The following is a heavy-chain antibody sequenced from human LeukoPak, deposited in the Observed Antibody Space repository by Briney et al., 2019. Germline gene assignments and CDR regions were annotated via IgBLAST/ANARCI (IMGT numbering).Heavy chain of an antibody. J-gene: IGHJ4*02. CDR2: ISYDGSNK. CDR3: ASLRGYYDSSGYYYTDY. V-gene: IGHV3-30-3*01. D-gene: IGHD3-22*01. CDR1: GFTFSSYA. Sequence: GGSLRLSCAASGFTFSSYAVHWVRQAPGKGLEWVAVISYDGSNKYYADSVKGRFTISRDNSKNTLYLQMNSLRAEDTAVYYCASLRGYYDSSGYYYTDYWGQGTLVTVSS.